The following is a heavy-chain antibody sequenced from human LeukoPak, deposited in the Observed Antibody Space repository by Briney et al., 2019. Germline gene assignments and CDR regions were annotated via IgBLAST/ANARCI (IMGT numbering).Heavy chain of an antibody. J-gene: IGHJ4*02. V-gene: IGHV3-21*01. CDR3: ARDSSSGQFDY. CDR1: GFTFSSDS. D-gene: IGHD6-13*01. CDR2: ISSSSSYI. Sequence: GGSLRLSFAASGFTFSSDSMNWVRQAPGKGLEWVSSISSSSSYIYYADSVKGRFTISRDNAKNSLYLQMNSLRAEDTAVYYCARDSSSGQFDYWGQGTMVTVSS.